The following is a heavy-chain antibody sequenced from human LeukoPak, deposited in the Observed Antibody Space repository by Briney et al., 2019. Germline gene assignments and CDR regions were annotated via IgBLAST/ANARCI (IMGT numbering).Heavy chain of an antibody. V-gene: IGHV3-23*01. CDR2: LSWSGATT. Sequence: GGSLRLSCTASGFTFHEYGLSWVRQAPGKGLEWVSALSWSGATTVYADSVKGRFTISRDNSKNTLYLQMNSLRAEDTAVYYCAKGPHTAMVLYAFDIWGQGTMVTVSS. D-gene: IGHD5-18*01. J-gene: IGHJ3*02. CDR1: GFTFHEYG. CDR3: AKGPHTAMVLYAFDI.